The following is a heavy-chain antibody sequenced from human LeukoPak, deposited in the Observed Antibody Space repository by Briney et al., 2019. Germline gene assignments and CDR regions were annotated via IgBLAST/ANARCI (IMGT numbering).Heavy chain of an antibody. J-gene: IGHJ6*03. CDR2: IYYSGST. CDR3: ARGARDFSETYYYYYYMGV. CDR1: GGSISSYY. D-gene: IGHD2/OR15-2a*01. Sequence: SETLSLTCTVSGGSISSYYWSWIRQPPGKGLEWIGYIYYSGSTNYNPSLKSRVTISVDTSKNQFSLKLSSVTAADTAVYYCARGARDFSETYYYYYYMGVWGKGTTVTVSS. V-gene: IGHV4-59*01.